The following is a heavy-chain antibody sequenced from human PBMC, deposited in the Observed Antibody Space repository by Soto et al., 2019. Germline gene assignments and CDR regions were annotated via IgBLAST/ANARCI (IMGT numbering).Heavy chain of an antibody. CDR2: IIPIFGTA. Sequence: QVQLVQSGAEVKKPGSSVKVSCKASGGTFSSYAISWVRQAPGQGLEWMGGIIPIFGTANYAQKFQGRVTMTDDKSTSTAYMELRSLRSEDTAVYYCATLVGTAMVKIDYWGQGTLVTVSS. CDR3: ATLVGTAMVKIDY. CDR1: GGTFSSYA. V-gene: IGHV1-69*06. J-gene: IGHJ4*02. D-gene: IGHD5-18*01.